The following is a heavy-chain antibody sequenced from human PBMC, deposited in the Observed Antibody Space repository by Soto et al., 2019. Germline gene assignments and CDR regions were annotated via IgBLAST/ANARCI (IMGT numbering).Heavy chain of an antibody. V-gene: IGHV1-3*01. CDR2: INAGNGNT. J-gene: IGHJ6*02. Sequence: ASVKVSCKASGYTFTSYAMHWVRQAPGQRLEWMGWINAGNGNTKYSQKFQGRVTITADESTSTAYMELSSLRSEDTAVYYCASHSGWNYYYGMDVWGQGTTVTVSS. CDR3: ASHSGWNYYYGMDV. CDR1: GYTFTSYA. D-gene: IGHD3-3*01.